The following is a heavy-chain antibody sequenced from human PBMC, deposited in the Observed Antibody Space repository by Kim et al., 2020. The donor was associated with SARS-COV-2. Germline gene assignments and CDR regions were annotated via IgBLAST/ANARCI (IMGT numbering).Heavy chain of an antibody. J-gene: IGHJ4*02. CDR3: ARHDYYESRLDY. D-gene: IGHD3-22*01. Sequence: GESLKISCKGSGYNFINSWIRWVRQMPGRGLEWMGRIDPSDSHSNISPSFQGHVALSVDLSVNTAYLQWSSLKASDTAIYYCARHDYYESRLDYWGQGTLVTVSS. CDR1: GYNFINSW. CDR2: IDPSDSHS. V-gene: IGHV5-10-1*01.